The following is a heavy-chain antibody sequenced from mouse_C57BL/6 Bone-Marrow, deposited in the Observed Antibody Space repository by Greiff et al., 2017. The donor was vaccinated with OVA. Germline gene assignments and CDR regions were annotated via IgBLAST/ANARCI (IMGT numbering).Heavy chain of an antibody. CDR3: ARGDFYAMDY. CDR2: ISNGGGST. J-gene: IGHJ4*01. CDR1: GFTFSDYY. Sequence: EVQVVESGGGLVQPGGSLKLSCAASGFTFSDYYMYWVRQTPEKRLEWVAYISNGGGSTYYPDTVKGRFTISRDNAKNTLYLQMSRLKSEDTAMYYCARGDFYAMDYWGQGNSVTVSS. V-gene: IGHV5-12*01. D-gene: IGHD3-3*01.